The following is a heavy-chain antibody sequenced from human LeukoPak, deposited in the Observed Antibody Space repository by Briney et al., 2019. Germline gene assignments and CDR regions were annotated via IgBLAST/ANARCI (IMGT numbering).Heavy chain of an antibody. CDR3: ARHGDSTNPYWFDP. V-gene: IGHV4-59*08. D-gene: IGHD2-21*01. CDR2: IFYSGST. CDR1: GGSISSNY. J-gene: IGHJ5*02. Sequence: SETLSLTCTVSGGSISSNYWSWVRQPPGKGLEWIGYIFYSGSTNYNPSLKSRVTISVDTSKNQSSLKLSSVTAADTAVYYCARHGDSTNPYWFDPWGQGTLVTVSS.